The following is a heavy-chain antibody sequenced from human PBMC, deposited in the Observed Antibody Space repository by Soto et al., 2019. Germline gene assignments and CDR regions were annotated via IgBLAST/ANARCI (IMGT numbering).Heavy chain of an antibody. V-gene: IGHV3-48*02. CDR3: ASNAAAGSDY. D-gene: IGHD6-13*01. Sequence: AQLVESGGGLVQLGGSLRLSCAASGFIFSSYSMNWVRQAPGKGLEWISYITYNGKTAYYADSVKGRFTVSSDNAKNSLYVQNNSVSDEDTAVCFCASNAAAGSDYWGQGTLVTVSS. CDR1: GFIFSSYS. CDR2: ITYNGKTA. J-gene: IGHJ4*02.